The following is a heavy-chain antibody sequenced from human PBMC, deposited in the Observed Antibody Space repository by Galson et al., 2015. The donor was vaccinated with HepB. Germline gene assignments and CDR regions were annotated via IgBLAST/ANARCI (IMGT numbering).Heavy chain of an antibody. J-gene: IGHJ4*02. CDR2: ISSSSSYT. CDR3: ARPPSWSSGWYYFDY. D-gene: IGHD6-19*01. CDR1: GFTFSDYY. V-gene: IGHV3-11*06. Sequence: SLRLSCAASGFTFSDYYMSWIRQAPGKGLEWVSYISSSSSYTNYADSVKGRFTISRDNAKNSLYLQMNSLRAEDTAVYYCARPPSWSSGWYYFDYWGQGTLVTVSS.